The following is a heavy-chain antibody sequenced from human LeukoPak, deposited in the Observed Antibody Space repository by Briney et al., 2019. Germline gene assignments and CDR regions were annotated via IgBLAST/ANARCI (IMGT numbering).Heavy chain of an antibody. D-gene: IGHD6-19*01. CDR2: IRYDGNNK. Sequence: PGRSLRLSCAASGFTFSSYGMHWVRQAPGKGLEWVAFIRYDGNNKYYADSVKGRFTISRDDSKNTLYLQMNSLRAEDTAVYYCATEVGSGWSLQYWGQGTLVTVSS. J-gene: IGHJ4*02. V-gene: IGHV3-30*02. CDR3: ATEVGSGWSLQY. CDR1: GFTFSSYG.